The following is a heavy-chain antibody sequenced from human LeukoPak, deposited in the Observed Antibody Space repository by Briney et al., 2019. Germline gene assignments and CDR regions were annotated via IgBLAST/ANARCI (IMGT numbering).Heavy chain of an antibody. CDR1: GGSISSGGYS. V-gene: IGHV4-30-2*01. Sequence: NPSQTLSLTCAVSGGSISSGGYSWSWIRQPPGKGLEWIGYIYHSGSTYYNPSLKSRVTISVDRSKNQFSLELSSVTAADTAVYYCARNRLGYCSGGSCYDWFDPWGQGTLVTVSS. J-gene: IGHJ5*02. CDR2: IYHSGST. D-gene: IGHD2-15*01. CDR3: ARNRLGYCSGGSCYDWFDP.